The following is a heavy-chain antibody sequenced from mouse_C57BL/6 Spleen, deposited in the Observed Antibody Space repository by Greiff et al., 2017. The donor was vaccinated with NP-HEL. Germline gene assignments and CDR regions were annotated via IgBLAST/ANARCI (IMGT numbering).Heavy chain of an antibody. CDR3: ARDYGSSPAWFAY. D-gene: IGHD1-1*01. CDR2: IYPGDGDT. Sequence: QVQLQQSGPELVKPGASVKISCKASGYAFSSSWMNWVKQRPGKGLEWIGRIYPGDGDTNYNGKFKGKATLTADKSSSTAYMQLSSLTSEDSAVYFCARDYGSSPAWFAYWGKGTLVTVSA. J-gene: IGHJ3*01. V-gene: IGHV1-82*01. CDR1: GYAFSSSW.